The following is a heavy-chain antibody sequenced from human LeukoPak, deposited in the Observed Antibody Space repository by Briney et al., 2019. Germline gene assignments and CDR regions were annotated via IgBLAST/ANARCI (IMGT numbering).Heavy chain of an antibody. CDR1: GYTFTSYG. J-gene: IGHJ4*02. D-gene: IGHD3-16*02. CDR3: ARATWGFGELSNDDY. V-gene: IGHV1-18*01. CDR2: ISAYNGNT. Sequence: GASVKVSCKASGYTFTSYGISWVRQAPGQGLEWMGWISAYNGNTNYAQKLQGRVTMTTDTSTSTAYMELRSLRSDDTAVYYCARATWGFGELSNDDYWGQGTLVTVSS.